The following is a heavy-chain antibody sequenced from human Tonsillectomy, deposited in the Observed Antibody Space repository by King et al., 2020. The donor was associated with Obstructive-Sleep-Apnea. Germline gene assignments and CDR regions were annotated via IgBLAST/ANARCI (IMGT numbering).Heavy chain of an antibody. Sequence: DVQLVESGGGLVQPGRSLRLSCAASGFTFGDYAMHWVRQAPGKGLEWVSGITWNSDRKDYADSVRGRFTISRDNARNSLYLQMNSLRAEDSALYYCAKTRESYYYYYGMDVWGQGTTVTVSS. V-gene: IGHV3-9*01. CDR1: GFTFGDYA. J-gene: IGHJ6*02. D-gene: IGHD3/OR15-3a*01. CDR2: ITWNSDRK. CDR3: AKTRESYYYYYGMDV.